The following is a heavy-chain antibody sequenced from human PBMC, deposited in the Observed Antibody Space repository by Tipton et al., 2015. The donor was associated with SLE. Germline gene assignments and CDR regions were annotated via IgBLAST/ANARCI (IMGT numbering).Heavy chain of an antibody. CDR2: IYKSGDT. Sequence: TLSLTCTVSGGSISSGGYYWSWICQHPGKGLEWIGHIYKSGDTHYNPSLKSRVTMSVDTSKNQFSLKLSSVTAADTAVYYCARAGYDASGYFMNYFDYWGQGALVTVSS. V-gene: IGHV4-31*03. J-gene: IGHJ4*02. D-gene: IGHD3-22*01. CDR3: ARAGYDASGYFMNYFDY. CDR1: GGSISSGGYY.